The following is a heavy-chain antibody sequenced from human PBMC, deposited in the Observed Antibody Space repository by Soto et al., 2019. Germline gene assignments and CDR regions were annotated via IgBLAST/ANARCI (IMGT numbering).Heavy chain of an antibody. CDR3: ARESFGVVTP. Sequence: GGSLRLSCAASGFTFSSYSMNWVRQAPGKGLEWVSSISSSSSYIYYADSAKGRFTISRDNAKNSLYLQMNSLRAEDTAVYYCARESFGVVTPWGQATLVTVSS. CDR1: GFTFSSYS. CDR2: ISSSSSYI. V-gene: IGHV3-21*01. J-gene: IGHJ5*02. D-gene: IGHD3-3*01.